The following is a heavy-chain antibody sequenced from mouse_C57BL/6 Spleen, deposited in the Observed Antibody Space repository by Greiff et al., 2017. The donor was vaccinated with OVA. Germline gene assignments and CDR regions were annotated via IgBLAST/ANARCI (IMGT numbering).Heavy chain of an antibody. J-gene: IGHJ2*01. V-gene: IGHV1-62-2*01. CDR3: ARHEATMVTTSPFDY. Sequence: QVHVKQSGAELVKPGASVKLSCKASGYTFTEYTIHWVKQRSGQGLEWIGWFYPGSGSIKYNEKFKDKATLTADKSSSTVYMELSRLTSEDSAVYFCARHEATMVTTSPFDYWGQGTTLTVSS. D-gene: IGHD2-2*01. CDR2: FYPGSGSI. CDR1: GYTFTEYT.